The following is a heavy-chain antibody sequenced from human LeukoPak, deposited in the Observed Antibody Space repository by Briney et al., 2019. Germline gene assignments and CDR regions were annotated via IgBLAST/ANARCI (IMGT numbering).Heavy chain of an antibody. J-gene: IGHJ5*02. CDR2: VTGSGATT. CDR1: GFTFSNYA. Sequence: PGGSLRLSCAASGFTFSNYALSWVRQTPGKGLECVSVVTGSGATTFYADSVKGRFTISRDNSKNTLYLQLSSLRAEDTAVYYCAKSTGYSTTGQDCLSWGRETLVTVSS. D-gene: IGHD6-13*01. V-gene: IGHV3-23*01. CDR3: AKSTGYSTTGQDCLS.